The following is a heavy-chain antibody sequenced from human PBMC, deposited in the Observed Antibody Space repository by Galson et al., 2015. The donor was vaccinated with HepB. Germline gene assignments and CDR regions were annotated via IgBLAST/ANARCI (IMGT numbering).Heavy chain of an antibody. D-gene: IGHD2-2*02. Sequence: VKVSCKASGGTFSSYAISWVRQAPGQGLEWMGGIIPIFGTANYAQKFQGRVTITADESTSTAYMELSSLRSEDTAVYYCARAGVGYCSSTSCYIGTYNWFDPWGQGTLVTVSS. J-gene: IGHJ5*02. CDR2: IIPIFGTA. CDR3: ARAGVGYCSSTSCYIGTYNWFDP. CDR1: GGTFSSYA. V-gene: IGHV1-69*13.